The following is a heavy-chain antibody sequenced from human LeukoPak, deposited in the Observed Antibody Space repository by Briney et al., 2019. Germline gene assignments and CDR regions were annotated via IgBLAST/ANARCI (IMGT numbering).Heavy chain of an antibody. CDR3: ARSGGYCSGGRCYNFDS. J-gene: IGHJ4*02. CDR2: IDSETT. V-gene: IGHV4-30-2*01. D-gene: IGHD2-15*01. CDR1: GVFISSGGFC. Sequence: SETLSLTCSVSGVFISSGGFCWNWIRQPPGKGLEWIGYIDSETTHYNPSLKSRVTISVDRSKNQFSLRLASVTAADTAVFYCARSGGYCSGGRCYNFDSWGQGTLVTVSS.